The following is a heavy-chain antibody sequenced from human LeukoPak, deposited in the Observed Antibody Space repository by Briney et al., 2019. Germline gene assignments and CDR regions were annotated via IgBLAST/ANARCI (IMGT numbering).Heavy chain of an antibody. CDR1: GFTFNTYT. D-gene: IGHD7-27*01. V-gene: IGHV3-30*14. J-gene: IGHJ4*02. CDR3: ARDDNWGSTDY. Sequence: GGSLRLSCAASGFTFNTYTMHWVRQAPGKGLEWVAVISYDGSNKFYADSVKGRFTISRDNSKNTLYLQMNSLRAEDTAVYYCARDDNWGSTDYWGQGTLVIVSS. CDR2: ISYDGSNK.